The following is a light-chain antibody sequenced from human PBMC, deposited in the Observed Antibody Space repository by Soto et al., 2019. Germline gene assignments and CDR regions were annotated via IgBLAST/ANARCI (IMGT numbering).Light chain of an antibody. CDR3: QQSYSTTWT. Sequence: DIQMTQSPSTLSASVGDRVTITCRASQSISTWLAWYQQKPGKGPTLLIYKASRLESGVPSRFSGSGSGTEFALTISSLQPADFATYYCQQSYSTTWTFGQGTKVDIK. J-gene: IGKJ1*01. CDR2: KAS. V-gene: IGKV1-5*03. CDR1: QSISTW.